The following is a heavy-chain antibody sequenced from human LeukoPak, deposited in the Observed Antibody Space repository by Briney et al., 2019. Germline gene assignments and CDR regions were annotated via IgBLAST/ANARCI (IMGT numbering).Heavy chain of an antibody. D-gene: IGHD6-19*01. V-gene: IGHV1-24*01. CDR2: FDPEDGET. Sequence: ASVKVSCKVSGYTLTELSMHWVRQAPGKGLEWMGGFDPEDGETIYAQKFQGRVTMTRNTSISTAYMELSSLRSEDTAVYYCARIGSSSGWWRRRDWFDPWGQGPLVTVSS. CDR3: ARIGSSSGWWRRRDWFDP. CDR1: GYTLTELS. J-gene: IGHJ5*02.